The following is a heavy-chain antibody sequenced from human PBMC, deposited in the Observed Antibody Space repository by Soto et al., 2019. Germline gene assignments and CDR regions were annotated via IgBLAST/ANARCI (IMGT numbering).Heavy chain of an antibody. CDR1: GGSISSGGYY. Sequence: PSETLSLTCTVSGGSISSGGYYWSWIRQHPGKGLEWIGYIYYSGSTYYNPSLKSRVTISVDTSKNQFSLKLSSVTAADTAVYYCERDYYYGSGSYYYYYYGMDVWGQGTPVTVS. D-gene: IGHD3-10*01. J-gene: IGHJ6*02. CDR2: IYYSGST. CDR3: ERDYYYGSGSYYYYYYGMDV. V-gene: IGHV4-31*03.